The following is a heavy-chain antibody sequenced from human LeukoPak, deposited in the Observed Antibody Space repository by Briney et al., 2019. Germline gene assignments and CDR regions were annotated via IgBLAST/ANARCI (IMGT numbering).Heavy chain of an antibody. D-gene: IGHD5-18*01. CDR2: IYYSGST. J-gene: IGHJ4*02. CDR1: GGSISSYY. V-gene: IGHV4-59*01. CDR3: ARGGLQLWYKPSYFDY. Sequence: SETLSLTCTVSGGSISSYYWSWIRQPPGKGLEWSGYIYYSGSTNYNPSLKSRVTISVDTSKNQFSLKLSSVTAADTAVYYCARGGLQLWYKPSYFDYWGQGTLVTVSS.